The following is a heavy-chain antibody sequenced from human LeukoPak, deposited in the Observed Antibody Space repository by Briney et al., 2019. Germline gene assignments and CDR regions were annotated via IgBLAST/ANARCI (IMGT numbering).Heavy chain of an antibody. D-gene: IGHD3-10*01. CDR3: ATLYGSGKGGAFDI. V-gene: IGHV3-53*01. CDR2: IYSRGGT. J-gene: IGHJ3*02. CDR1: GFTVRINS. Sequence: GGSLRLSRAPAGFTVRINSMSWVRQAPGKGLEGVSVIYSRGGTSYADSVKGRFTISRDNSKNTLSLQMNSLRAEDTAVYYCATLYGSGKGGAFDIWGQGTMVTVSS.